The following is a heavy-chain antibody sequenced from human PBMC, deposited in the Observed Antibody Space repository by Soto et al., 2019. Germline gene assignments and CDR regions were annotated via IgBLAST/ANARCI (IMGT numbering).Heavy chain of an antibody. CDR1: GGSISTSSYY. CDR2: IYYSGST. J-gene: IGHJ6*02. CDR3: ARHIGYCSGGSCYHYYYYGMDV. D-gene: IGHD2-15*01. V-gene: IGHV4-39*01. Sequence: PSETLFLTCTVSGGSISTSSYYWGWIRQPPGKGLEWIGSIYYSGSTYYNPSLKSRVTISVDTSKNHFSLKLSSVTAADTAVYYFARHIGYCSGGSCYHYYYYGMDVWGQGT.